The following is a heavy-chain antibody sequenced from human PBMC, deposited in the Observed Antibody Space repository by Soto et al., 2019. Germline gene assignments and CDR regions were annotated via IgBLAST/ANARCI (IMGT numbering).Heavy chain of an antibody. D-gene: IGHD6-6*01. CDR1: GFTFSSYS. V-gene: IGHV3-48*02. J-gene: IGHJ4*02. CDR2: ISSSSSTI. CDR3: ARDYGDSSSPVDY. Sequence: EVQLVESGGGLVQPGGSLRLSCAASGFTFSSYSMNWVRQAPGKGLEWVSYISSSSSTIYYADSVKGRFTISRDNAKNSLYVQMNSLRDEDTAVYYCARDYGDSSSPVDYSGQGTLVTASS.